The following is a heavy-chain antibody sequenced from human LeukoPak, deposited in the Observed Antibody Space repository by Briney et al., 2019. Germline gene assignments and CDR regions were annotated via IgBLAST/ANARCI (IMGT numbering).Heavy chain of an antibody. Sequence: SETLSLTCAVYGGSFSGHSWSWIRQAPGKGLEWIGEISHTGGINYNPSLKSRVTISADTSKNQFSLRLTSVTAADTAVYHCAREIGCCPFDYWGQGTLVTVSS. CDR1: GGSFSGHS. CDR2: ISHTGGI. CDR3: AREIGCCPFDY. V-gene: IGHV4-34*01. J-gene: IGHJ4*02. D-gene: IGHD2-2*03.